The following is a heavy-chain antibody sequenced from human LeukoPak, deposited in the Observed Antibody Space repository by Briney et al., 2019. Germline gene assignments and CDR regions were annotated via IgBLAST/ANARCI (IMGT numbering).Heavy chain of an antibody. CDR3: ARLRSGSTPPPPHYYYGLDV. J-gene: IGHJ6*02. D-gene: IGHD1-26*01. Sequence: PSETLSLTCTVSRGSINDFYWTWIRQPPGKGLEWIGYIFYSGSANSNPSLESRVTISVDTSKHQFSLKLSSVTAADTAAYYCARLRSGSTPPPPHYYYGLDVWGQGTTVIVSS. V-gene: IGHV4-59*01. CDR1: RGSINDFY. CDR2: IFYSGSA.